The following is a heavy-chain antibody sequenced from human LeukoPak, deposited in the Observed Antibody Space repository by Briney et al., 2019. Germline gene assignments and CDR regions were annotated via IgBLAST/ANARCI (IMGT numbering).Heavy chain of an antibody. V-gene: IGHV3-7*01. D-gene: IGHD1-26*01. CDR3: ARETRSGGSYFVY. CDR2: IKHDGSEK. Sequence: GGSLRLSCGASGFNFSVYWMSWVRQAPGKGLEWVANIKHDGSEKYLVDSVKGRFTISRDNTKNSLFLQMNSLGADDTAVYYCARETRSGGSYFVYWGQGTLVTVSS. J-gene: IGHJ4*02. CDR1: GFNFSVYW.